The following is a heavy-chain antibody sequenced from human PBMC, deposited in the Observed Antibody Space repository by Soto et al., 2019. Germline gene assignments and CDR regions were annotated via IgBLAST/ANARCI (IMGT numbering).Heavy chain of an antibody. Sequence: PSETLSLTCTVSCGSXSSSSYYWGWIRQPPGKGLEWIGSIYYSGSTYYNPSLKSRVTISVDTSKNQFSLKLSSVTAADTAVYYCARHGGYSYGPRDYYGMDVWGQGTTVTVSS. CDR2: IYYSGST. J-gene: IGHJ6*02. CDR3: ARHGGYSYGPRDYYGMDV. V-gene: IGHV4-39*01. CDR1: CGSXSSSSYY. D-gene: IGHD5-18*01.